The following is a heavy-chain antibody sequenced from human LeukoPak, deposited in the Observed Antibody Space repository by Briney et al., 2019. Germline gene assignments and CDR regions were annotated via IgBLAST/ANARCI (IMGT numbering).Heavy chain of an antibody. Sequence: SETLSLTCTVSGVSISSYYWSWIRQPAGKGLEWIGRIYTSGSTNYNPSLKSRVTMSVDTSKNQFSLKLSSVTAADTAVYYCARDLYSSGWYAGFDYWGQGTLVTVSS. CDR2: IYTSGST. V-gene: IGHV4-4*07. D-gene: IGHD6-19*01. CDR3: ARDLYSSGWYAGFDY. J-gene: IGHJ4*02. CDR1: GVSISSYY.